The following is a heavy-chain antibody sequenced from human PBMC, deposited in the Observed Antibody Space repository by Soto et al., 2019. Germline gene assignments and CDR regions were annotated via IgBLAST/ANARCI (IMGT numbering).Heavy chain of an antibody. CDR2: IHYSGST. CDR1: GDSISSYY. CDR3: ATHETLHADYDY. Sequence: PSETLSLTGTVSGDSISSYYWSWIRQPPGKGLEWIGYIHYSGSTNYNPSLKSRVTISVDTSKNQFSLRLSSVTAADTAVYYCATHETLHADYDYCGHGTPVTV. V-gene: IGHV4-59*08. D-gene: IGHD4-17*01. J-gene: IGHJ4*01.